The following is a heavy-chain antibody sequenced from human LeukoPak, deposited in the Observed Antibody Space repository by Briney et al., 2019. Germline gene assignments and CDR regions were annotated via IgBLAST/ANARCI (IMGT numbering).Heavy chain of an antibody. CDR3: ARPNGSNPYDAFDV. Sequence: SETLSLTCTVSGGSISSYYWSWIRQPPGKGLEWIGYIYYTGSTNYNPSLKSRVTISVDTSRNQFSLKMTSVTASDTAVYYCARPNGSNPYDAFDVWGQGTMVTVSP. D-gene: IGHD4-23*01. CDR2: IYYTGST. CDR1: GGSISSYY. J-gene: IGHJ3*01. V-gene: IGHV4-59*08.